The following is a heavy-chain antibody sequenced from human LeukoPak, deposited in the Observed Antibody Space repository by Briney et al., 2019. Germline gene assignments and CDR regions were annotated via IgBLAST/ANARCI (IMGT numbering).Heavy chain of an antibody. CDR2: ISYDGSNK. D-gene: IGHD6-13*01. Sequence: GRSLTLFCAASGFTFSSYAMHWVRQAPGKGLEGVAVISYDGSNKYYADSVKGRFTISRDNSTNPLYLQMNSLRAEDTAVYYCARDQRVYRAFGIWGQGTMVTVSS. CDR3: ARDQRVYRAFGI. V-gene: IGHV3-30*01. J-gene: IGHJ3*02. CDR1: GFTFSSYA.